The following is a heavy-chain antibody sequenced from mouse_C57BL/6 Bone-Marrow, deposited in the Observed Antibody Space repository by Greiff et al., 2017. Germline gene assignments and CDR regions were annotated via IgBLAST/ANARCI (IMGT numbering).Heavy chain of an antibody. V-gene: IGHV1-50*01. Sequence: VQLQQPGAELVKPGASVKLSCKASGYTFTSYWMPWVKQRPGQGLEWIGEIDPSDSYTNYNQKFKGKATLTVDTSSSTAYMQLSSLTSEDSAVYYCARDDYYAMDYWGQGTSVTVSS. CDR3: ARDDYYAMDY. J-gene: IGHJ4*01. CDR1: GYTFTSYW. CDR2: IDPSDSYT.